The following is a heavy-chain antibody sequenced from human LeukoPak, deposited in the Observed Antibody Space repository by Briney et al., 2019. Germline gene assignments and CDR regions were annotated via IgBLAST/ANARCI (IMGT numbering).Heavy chain of an antibody. Sequence: PSETLSLTCTVSGGSVSSGSYYWSWIRQPPGKGLEWIGYIYYSGSTNYNPSLKSRVTISVDTSKNQFSLKLSSVTAADTAVYYCARGRSSSWTYYYYYYGMDVWGQGTTVTVSS. D-gene: IGHD6-13*01. V-gene: IGHV4-61*01. CDR3: ARGRSSSWTYYYYYYGMDV. J-gene: IGHJ6*02. CDR2: IYYSGST. CDR1: GGSVSSGSYY.